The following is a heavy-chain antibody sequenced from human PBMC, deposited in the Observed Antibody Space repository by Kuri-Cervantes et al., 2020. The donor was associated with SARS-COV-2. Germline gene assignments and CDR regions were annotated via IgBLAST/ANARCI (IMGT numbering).Heavy chain of an antibody. CDR2: IKQDGSEK. D-gene: IGHD6-13*01. CDR1: GFTFSSYW. CDR3: ASQYSSSWNY. Sequence: GESLKISCAASGFTFSSYWMSWVRQAPGKGLEWVANIKQDGSEKYYVDSVKGRLTISRDNAKNSLYLQMNSLRAEDTAVYYCASQYSSSWNYWGQGTLVTVSS. J-gene: IGHJ4*02. V-gene: IGHV3-7*01.